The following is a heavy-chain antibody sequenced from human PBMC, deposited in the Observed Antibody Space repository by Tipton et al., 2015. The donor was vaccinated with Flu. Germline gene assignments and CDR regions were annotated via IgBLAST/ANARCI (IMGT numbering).Heavy chain of an antibody. CDR2: ISYDGNNK. J-gene: IGHJ4*02. Sequence: SLRLSCAASGFTFSNYAMHWVRQAPGKGLEWVSVISYDGNNKYYADSMKGRFTISRDNSKNTLYLQVNSLLAEDTAVYYCARAAQLRFLGWIGPFDHWGQGTLVTVSS. D-gene: IGHD3-3*01. V-gene: IGHV3-30-3*01. CDR3: ARAAQLRFLGWIGPFDH. CDR1: GFTFSNYA.